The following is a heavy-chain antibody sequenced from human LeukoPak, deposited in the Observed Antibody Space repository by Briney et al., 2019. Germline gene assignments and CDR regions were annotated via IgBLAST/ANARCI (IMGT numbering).Heavy chain of an antibody. Sequence: GASVKVSFKASGGTFSSYAISWVRQAPGQGLEWMGGIIPIFGTANYAQKFQGRVTITADESTSTAYMELSSLRSEDTAVYYCARVPSYGYKTFDYWGQGTLVTVSS. J-gene: IGHJ4*02. V-gene: IGHV1-69*13. CDR2: IIPIFGTA. D-gene: IGHD5-18*01. CDR1: GGTFSSYA. CDR3: ARVPSYGYKTFDY.